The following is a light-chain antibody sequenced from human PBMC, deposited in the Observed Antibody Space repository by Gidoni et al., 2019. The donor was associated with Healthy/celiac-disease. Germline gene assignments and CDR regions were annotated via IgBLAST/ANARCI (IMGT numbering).Light chain of an antibody. V-gene: IGKV4-1*01. CDR1: QSVLYSSNNKNY. CDR3: QQYYSTPHT. J-gene: IGKJ2*01. Sequence: DSVMTQAPDSLAVSLGERATINCKSSQSVLYSSNNKNYLAWYQQKPGQPPKLLIYWASTRESGVPDRFSGSGSGTAFTLTISSLQAEDVAVYYCQQYYSTPHTFGQGTKLEIK. CDR2: WAS.